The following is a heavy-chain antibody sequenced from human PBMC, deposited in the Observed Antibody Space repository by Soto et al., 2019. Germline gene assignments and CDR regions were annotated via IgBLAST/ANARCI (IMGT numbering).Heavy chain of an antibody. V-gene: IGHV1-69*13. CDR2: IIPIFGTA. J-gene: IGHJ5*01. CDR1: GGTFSSYA. Sequence: GASVKVSCKASGGTFSSYAISWVRQAPGQGLEWMGGIIPIFGTANYAQKFQGRVTITADESTSTAYMELSSLRSEDTAVYYCARGRAMIRGVIMDWFDFWGQGTLVTVSS. CDR3: ARGRAMIRGVIMDWFDF. D-gene: IGHD3-10*01.